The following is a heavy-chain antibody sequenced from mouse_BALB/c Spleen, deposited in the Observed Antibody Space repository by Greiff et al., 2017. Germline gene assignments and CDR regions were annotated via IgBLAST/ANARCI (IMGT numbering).Heavy chain of an antibody. V-gene: IGHV5-12-1*01. CDR1: GFAFSSYD. CDR2: ISSGGGST. Sequence: EVQRVESGGGLVKPGGSLKLSCAASGFAFSSYDMSWVRQTPEKRLEWVAYISSGGGSTYYPDTVKGRITISRDNAKNTLYLQMSSLKSEDTAVYYCARHGFLYYFDYWGQGTTLTVSS. J-gene: IGHJ2*01. CDR3: ARHGFLYYFDY.